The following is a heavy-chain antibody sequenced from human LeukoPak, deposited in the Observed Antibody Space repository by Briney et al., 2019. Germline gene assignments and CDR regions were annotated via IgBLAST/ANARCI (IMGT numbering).Heavy chain of an antibody. V-gene: IGHV3-48*01. CDR2: TSTTSTTP. CDR1: GFIFSSYT. D-gene: IGHD1-1*01. Sequence: GGSLRLSCAASGFIFSSYTMNCVRQAPGKGLEWVSFTSTTSTTPYYADSVKGRFTISRDNAKNSLYLQMNSLRAEDTAVYYCARIHPPGNYYHYMEVWGKGTTVTVSS. J-gene: IGHJ6*03. CDR3: ARIHPPGNYYHYMEV.